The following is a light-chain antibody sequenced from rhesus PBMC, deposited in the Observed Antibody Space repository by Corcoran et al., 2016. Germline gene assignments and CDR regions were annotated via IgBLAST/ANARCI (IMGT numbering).Light chain of an antibody. J-gene: IGKJ1*01. CDR2: AAS. CDR3: LQHNSNPPT. CDR1: QGISTY. V-gene: IGKV1-43*01. Sequence: DIQMTQSPSSLSASAGDTVTITCRASQGISTYLNWYQQKPGKAPKRLIYAASSLESGVPSRFRGNGSGTEFTLTISSLQPEDFATYYCLQHNSNPPTFGQGTKVEIK.